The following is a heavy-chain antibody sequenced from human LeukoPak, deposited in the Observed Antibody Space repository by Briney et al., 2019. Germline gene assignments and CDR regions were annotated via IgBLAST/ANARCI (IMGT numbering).Heavy chain of an antibody. J-gene: IGHJ6*02. CDR2: ISYDGSSK. Sequence: GGSLRLSCAASGFTFSSYAMHWVRQAPGKGLEWVAVISYDGSSKYYADSVKGRFIISRDNSKNTLYLQMNSLRAEDTAVYYCARDLGYGSGSFYGMDVWGQGTTVTVSS. D-gene: IGHD3-10*01. CDR1: GFTFSSYA. V-gene: IGHV3-30-3*01. CDR3: ARDLGYGSGSFYGMDV.